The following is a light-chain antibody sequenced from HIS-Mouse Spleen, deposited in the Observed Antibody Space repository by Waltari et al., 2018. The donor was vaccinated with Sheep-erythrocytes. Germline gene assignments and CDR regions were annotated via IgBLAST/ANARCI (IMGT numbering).Light chain of an antibody. Sequence: QSVLTQPPSASGTPGQRVTISCSGSSSNIGSNTVNWYQQPPGTAPQLLIYSNNPLPSGGPDRCSGSKSCTSASLAISGLQSEDEADYYCAAWDDSLNGVVFGGGTKLTVL. J-gene: IGLJ2*01. CDR3: AAWDDSLNGVV. V-gene: IGLV1-44*01. CDR2: SNN. CDR1: SSNIGSNT.